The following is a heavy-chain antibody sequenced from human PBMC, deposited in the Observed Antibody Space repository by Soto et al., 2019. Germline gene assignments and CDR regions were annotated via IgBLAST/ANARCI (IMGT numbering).Heavy chain of an antibody. Sequence: ASVTVSCKSSGYSFTNNVVCSVRQATGQGLEWMGWMNPGSGDTGYAQKFQGRVTMTRDISIATAYIELSSLRTDDTAIYYCARMGTFGSLNWFDPWGQGTLVTVSS. CDR3: ARMGTFGSLNWFDP. CDR1: GYSFTNNV. D-gene: IGHD3-16*01. J-gene: IGHJ5*02. CDR2: MNPGSGDT. V-gene: IGHV1-8*01.